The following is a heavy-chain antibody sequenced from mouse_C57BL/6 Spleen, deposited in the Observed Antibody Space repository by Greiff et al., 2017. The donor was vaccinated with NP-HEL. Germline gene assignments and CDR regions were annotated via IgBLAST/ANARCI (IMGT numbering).Heavy chain of an antibody. CDR2: INPGSGGT. CDR1: GYAFTNYL. J-gene: IGHJ2*01. Sequence: VQLVESGAELVRPGTSVKVSCKASGYAFTNYLIEWVKQRPGQGLEWIGVINPGSGGTNYNEKFKGKATLTADKSSSTAYMQLSSLTSEDSAVYFCARDYDGYFDYWGQGTTLTVSS. D-gene: IGHD2-3*01. CDR3: ARDYDGYFDY. V-gene: IGHV1-54*01.